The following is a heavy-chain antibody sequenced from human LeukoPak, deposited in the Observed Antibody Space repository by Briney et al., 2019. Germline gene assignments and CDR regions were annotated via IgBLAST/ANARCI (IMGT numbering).Heavy chain of an antibody. CDR2: IIPIFGTA. Sequence: SVKVSCKASGGTFSSYAISWVRQAPGQGLEWMGGIIPIFGTANYAQKFQGRVTITADESTSTAHMELSSLRSEDTAVYYCARQTYYSAYFDYWGQGTLVTVSS. D-gene: IGHD3-10*01. CDR1: GGTFSSYA. V-gene: IGHV1-69*13. CDR3: ARQTYYSAYFDY. J-gene: IGHJ4*02.